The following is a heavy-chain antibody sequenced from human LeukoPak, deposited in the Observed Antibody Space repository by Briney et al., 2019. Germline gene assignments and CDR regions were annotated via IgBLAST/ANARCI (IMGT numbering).Heavy chain of an antibody. CDR3: AGHDSSTYYYAY. V-gene: IGHV3-53*01. CDR1: GFTVSSNY. Sequence: PGGSLRLSCAASGFTVSSNYMGWVRQAPGTGLEWVSGIYSGVSANYADSVKGRFTISRDNSRNTLYLQMNSLRAEDTAVYYCAGHDSSTYYYAYWGQGALVTVSS. J-gene: IGHJ4*02. D-gene: IGHD3-22*01. CDR2: IYSGVSA.